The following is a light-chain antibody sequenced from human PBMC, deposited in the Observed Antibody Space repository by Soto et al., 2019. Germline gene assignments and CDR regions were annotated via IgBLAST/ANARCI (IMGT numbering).Light chain of an antibody. Sequence: DIQMTQSPSTLSASVGDRVTITCRASQSISSWLAWYQQKPGKAPKLLIYDASSLESGVPSRFSGSGSGTEFTRTISSLQPDDFATYYCQQRYTFGQGTKLEIK. V-gene: IGKV1-5*01. CDR1: QSISSW. CDR3: QQRYT. J-gene: IGKJ2*01. CDR2: DAS.